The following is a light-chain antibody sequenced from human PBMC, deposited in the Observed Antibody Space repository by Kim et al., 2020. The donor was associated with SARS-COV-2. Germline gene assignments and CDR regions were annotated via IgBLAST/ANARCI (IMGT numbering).Light chain of an antibody. CDR1: GSDVGGYNY. CDR3: SSYAGSNNVV. V-gene: IGLV2-8*01. Sequence: GQSGSSSCTRTGSDVGGYNYVSWYQQHPGKAPKLMIYVVSKRPSGVPDRFSGSKSGNTASLTVSGLQAEDEADYYCSSYAGSNNVVFGGGTQLTVL. CDR2: VVS. J-gene: IGLJ2*01.